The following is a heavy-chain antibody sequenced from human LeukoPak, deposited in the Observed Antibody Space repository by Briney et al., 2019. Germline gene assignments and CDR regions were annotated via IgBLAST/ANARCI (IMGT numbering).Heavy chain of an antibody. D-gene: IGHD6-13*01. J-gene: IGHJ5*02. CDR2: ISSSSSYI. CDR3: ARDYSSSWYGVWFDP. Sequence: PGGSLRLSCAASGFTFSSYSMNWVRQAPGKGLEWVSSISSSSSYIYYADSVKGRFTISRGNAKNSLYLQMNSLRAEDTAVYYCARDYSSSWYGVWFDPWGQGTLVTVSS. V-gene: IGHV3-21*01. CDR1: GFTFSSYS.